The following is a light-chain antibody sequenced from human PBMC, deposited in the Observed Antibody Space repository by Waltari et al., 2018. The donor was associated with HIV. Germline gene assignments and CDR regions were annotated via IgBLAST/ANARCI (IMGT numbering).Light chain of an antibody. CDR1: NSTIGAGYD. J-gene: IGLJ2*01. CDR2: ANA. CDR3: QSFDTSLGVV. Sequence: QSVLMQPPSVSGSPGQRVTMSCAGTNSTIGAGYDFHWYQQLPGTAPKFLIYANANRPSGVPDRFSGSKSGTSASLAITGLQAEDEADYYCQSFDTSLGVVFGGGTKVTVL. V-gene: IGLV1-40*01.